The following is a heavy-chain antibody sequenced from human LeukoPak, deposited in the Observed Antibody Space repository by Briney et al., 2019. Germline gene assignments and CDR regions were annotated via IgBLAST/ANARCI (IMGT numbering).Heavy chain of an antibody. J-gene: IGHJ5*02. Sequence: ASVKVSCKASGYTFTSYGINWVRQATGQGLQWMGWMNPNSGHTAYAQKFQGRVTITRNTSISTAYMDLSSLRSEDSAVYYCARGRTSAGGYSGHDWGDWFDPWGQGTLVTVSS. CDR2: MNPNSGHT. CDR3: ARGRTSAGGYSGHDWGDWFDP. CDR1: GYTFTSYG. D-gene: IGHD5-12*01. V-gene: IGHV1-8*03.